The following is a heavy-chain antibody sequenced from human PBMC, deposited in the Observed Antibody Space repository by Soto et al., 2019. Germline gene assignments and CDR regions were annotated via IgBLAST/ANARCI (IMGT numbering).Heavy chain of an antibody. CDR2: INAGNGNT. CDR1: GYTFTSYA. CDR3: ARTVGARSSYWYFDL. V-gene: IGHV1-3*01. J-gene: IGHJ2*01. D-gene: IGHD6-6*01. Sequence: GASVNVSCKASGYTFTSYAMHWVRQAPGQRLEWMGWINAGNGNTKYSQKFQGRVTITRDTSASTAYMELSSLRSEDTAVYYCARTVGARSSYWYFDLWGRGTLVTVSS.